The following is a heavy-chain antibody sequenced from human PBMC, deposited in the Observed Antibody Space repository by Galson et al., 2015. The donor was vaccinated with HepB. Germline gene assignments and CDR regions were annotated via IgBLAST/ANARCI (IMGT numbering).Heavy chain of an antibody. Sequence: SVKVSCKASGYTFTSYYMHLVRQAPGQGLEWMGIINPSGGSISYAQRFQGRVTMTRDTSTSTVYMELSSLRSEDTAVYYCASTVAAPGGPYYYYGMDVWGQGTTVTVSS. V-gene: IGHV1-46*01. D-gene: IGHD6-19*01. J-gene: IGHJ6*02. CDR3: ASTVAAPGGPYYYYGMDV. CDR2: INPSGGSI. CDR1: GYTFTSYY.